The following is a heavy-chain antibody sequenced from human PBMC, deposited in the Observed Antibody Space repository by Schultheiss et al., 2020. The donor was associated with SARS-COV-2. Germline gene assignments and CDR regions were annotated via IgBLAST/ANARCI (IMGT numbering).Heavy chain of an antibody. CDR3: ARDMGIGDYADLFDY. CDR2: IKQDGSNK. D-gene: IGHD4-17*01. CDR1: GFTFGDYA. J-gene: IGHJ4*02. V-gene: IGHV3-7*01. Sequence: GGSLRLSCTASGFTFGDYAMSWFRQAPGKGLEWVANIKQDGSNKYYADSVKGRFTISRDNSKNTLYLQMNSLRAEDTAVYYCARDMGIGDYADLFDYWGQGTLVTVSS.